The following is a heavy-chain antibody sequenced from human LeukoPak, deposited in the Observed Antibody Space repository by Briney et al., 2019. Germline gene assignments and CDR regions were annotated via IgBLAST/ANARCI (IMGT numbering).Heavy chain of an antibody. CDR3: ARDRAMVADWYFDL. Sequence: SETLSLTCTVSGASISSASYYWTWIRQPPGKGLEWVGYIFYSGTTNYNPSLKSRVTISVDTSKNQFSLKLSSVTAADTAVYYCARDRAMVADWYFDLWGRGTLVTVSS. D-gene: IGHD5-18*01. CDR2: IFYSGTT. J-gene: IGHJ2*01. CDR1: GASISSASYY. V-gene: IGHV4-61*01.